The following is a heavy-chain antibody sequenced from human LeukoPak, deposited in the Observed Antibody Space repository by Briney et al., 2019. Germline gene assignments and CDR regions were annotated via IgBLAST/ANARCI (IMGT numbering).Heavy chain of an antibody. Sequence: GGSLRLSCAASGFTFSSYGMHWVRQAPGKGLEWVAFIRYDGSNKYYADSVKGRFTISRDNSKNTLYLQMNSLRAEDTAVYYCGKFGVLENSIDYWGQGTLVTVSS. CDR3: GKFGVLENSIDY. V-gene: IGHV3-30*02. J-gene: IGHJ4*02. CDR2: IRYDGSNK. CDR1: GFTFSSYG. D-gene: IGHD3-3*01.